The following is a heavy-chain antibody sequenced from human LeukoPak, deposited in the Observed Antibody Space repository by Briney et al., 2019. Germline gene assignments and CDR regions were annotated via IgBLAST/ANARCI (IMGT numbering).Heavy chain of an antibody. Sequence: SETLSLTCTVSGGSISTNYWSWIRQPAGKGLEWIGRIYNSGNTNYSPSLESRVTMSADTSKNQFSLKLSSVTAADTAVYYCARGPRVTGYYWLNYWGQGTLVTVSS. CDR3: ARGPRVTGYYWLNY. V-gene: IGHV4-4*07. J-gene: IGHJ4*02. CDR2: IYNSGNT. D-gene: IGHD3-9*01. CDR1: GGSISTNY.